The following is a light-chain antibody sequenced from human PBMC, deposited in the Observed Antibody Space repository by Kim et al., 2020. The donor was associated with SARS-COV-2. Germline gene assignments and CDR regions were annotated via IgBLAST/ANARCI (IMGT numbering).Light chain of an antibody. CDR1: SLRSYY. V-gene: IGLV3-19*01. CDR2: GKN. CDR3: NSRDSSGNHLV. Sequence: ALGHTVRLTGQGDSLRSYYARWYQQKPGQAPVLVIYGKNNRPSGIPDRFSGSSSGNTASLTITGAQAEDEADYYCNSRDSSGNHLVFGGGTQLTVL. J-gene: IGLJ2*01.